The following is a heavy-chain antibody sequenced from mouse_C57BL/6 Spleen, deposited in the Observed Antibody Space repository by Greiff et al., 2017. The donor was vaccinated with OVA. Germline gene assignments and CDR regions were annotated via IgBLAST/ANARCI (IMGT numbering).Heavy chain of an antibody. CDR3: ARRRAGAGVFDY. V-gene: IGHV5-17*01. J-gene: IGHJ2*01. D-gene: IGHD3-1*01. CDR2: ISSGSSTI. CDR1: GFTFSDYG. Sequence: EVMLVESGGGLVKPGGSLKLSCAASGFTFSDYGMHWVRQAPEKGLEWVAYISSGSSTIYYADTVKGRFTISRDNAKNTLFLQMTSLRSEDTAMYYCARRRAGAGVFDYWGQGTTLTVSS.